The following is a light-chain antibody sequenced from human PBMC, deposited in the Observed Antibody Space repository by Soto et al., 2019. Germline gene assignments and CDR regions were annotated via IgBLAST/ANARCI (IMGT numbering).Light chain of an antibody. J-gene: IGKJ1*01. CDR1: QSISSW. CDR3: QQYNNYPRT. Sequence: DIQMTQSPSTLSASVGDRVTITCRASQSISSWLAWYQQKPGKAPKVLIYKASSLESGVPSRFSGSVSGTEFTLTISSLQPDDVGTYYCQQYNNYPRTFGQATKVEV. CDR2: KAS. V-gene: IGKV1-5*03.